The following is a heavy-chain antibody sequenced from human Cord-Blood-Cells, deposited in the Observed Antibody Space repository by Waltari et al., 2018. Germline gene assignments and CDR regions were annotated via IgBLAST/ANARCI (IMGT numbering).Heavy chain of an antibody. CDR3: AKDVEGSSWYYFDY. V-gene: IGHV3-30*18. CDR2: ISYDGSNK. CDR1: GFTFSSYG. Sequence: QVQLVESGGGVVQPGRSLRLSCAACGFTFSSYGMPWARQAPGKGLEWVAVISYDGSNKYYADTVKGRFTISRDNSKNTLYLQMNSLRAEDTAVYYCAKDVEGSSWYYFDYWGQGTLVTVSS. D-gene: IGHD6-13*01. J-gene: IGHJ4*02.